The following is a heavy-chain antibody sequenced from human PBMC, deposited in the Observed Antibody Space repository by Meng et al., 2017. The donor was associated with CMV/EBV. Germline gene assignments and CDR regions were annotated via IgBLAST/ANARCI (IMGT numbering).Heavy chain of an antibody. J-gene: IGHJ5*02. CDR1: GYTFTGYY. Sequence: ASVKVSCKASGYTFTGYYMHWVRQAPGQGLEWMGWINPNSGGTNYAQKFQGRVTMTRDTSISTAYMELSRLRSDDTAVYYCARDVSSSVLVSWFDPWGQGTLVTVSS. CDR3: ARDVSSSVLVSWFDP. V-gene: IGHV1-2*02. D-gene: IGHD6-6*01. CDR2: INPNSGGT.